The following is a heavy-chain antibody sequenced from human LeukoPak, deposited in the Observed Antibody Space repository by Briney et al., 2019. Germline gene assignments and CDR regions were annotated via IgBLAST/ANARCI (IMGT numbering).Heavy chain of an antibody. CDR2: IKQDGSEK. J-gene: IGHJ6*03. V-gene: IGHV3-7*03. D-gene: IGHD2-2*01. CDR3: ARVTLGASSNCYMDV. CDR1: GFTFSDYY. Sequence: GGSLRLFCAASGFTFSDYYMSWIRQAPGKGLEWVANIKQDGSEKYYVDSVKGRFTISRDNAKNSLYLQMNSLRAEDTAVYYCARVTLGASSNCYMDVWGKGTTVTVSS.